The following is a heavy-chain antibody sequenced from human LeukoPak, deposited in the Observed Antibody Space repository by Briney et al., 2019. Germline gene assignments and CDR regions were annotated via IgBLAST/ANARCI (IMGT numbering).Heavy chain of an antibody. V-gene: IGHV1-2*02. J-gene: IGHJ4*02. CDR3: ARDPGLNWADFDY. CDR1: GYTFTGYY. CDR2: INPNSGGT. D-gene: IGHD7-27*01. Sequence: ASVKVSCKASGYTFTGYYIHWVRQAPGQGLEWMGWINPNSGGTNYAQKFQGRVTMTRDTSTRTAYMELSRLRSDDTAVYYCARDPGLNWADFDYWGQGTLVTVSS.